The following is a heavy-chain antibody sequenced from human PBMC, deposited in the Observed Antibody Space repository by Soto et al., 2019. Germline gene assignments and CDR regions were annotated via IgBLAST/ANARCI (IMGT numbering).Heavy chain of an antibody. V-gene: IGHV3-23*01. Sequence: EVQLLESGGGLVQPGGSLRLSCAASGFPFSSRAMSWVRQAPGKGLEWVSAISGSGTITYYADSVKGRFTISRDTSKNTLYLQMNSLRADDTSVYYCAEWARYCSGADCRAWGQGTLDTVSS. D-gene: IGHD2-15*01. CDR2: ISGSGTIT. CDR1: GFPFSSRA. CDR3: AEWARYCSGADCRA. J-gene: IGHJ5*02.